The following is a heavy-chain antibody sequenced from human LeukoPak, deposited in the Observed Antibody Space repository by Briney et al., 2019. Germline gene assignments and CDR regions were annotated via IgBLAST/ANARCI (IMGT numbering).Heavy chain of an antibody. CDR3: AREGDTAPFDY. D-gene: IGHD5-18*01. CDR1: GGSISSHY. CDR2: IYHSGST. V-gene: IGHV4-59*11. J-gene: IGHJ4*02. Sequence: PSETLSLTCTVSGGSISSHYWSWIRQPPGKGLEWIGYIYHSGSTKYNPSLKSRVTISVDTSKDQFSLKLSSVTAADTAVYYCAREGDTAPFDYWGQGTLVTVSS.